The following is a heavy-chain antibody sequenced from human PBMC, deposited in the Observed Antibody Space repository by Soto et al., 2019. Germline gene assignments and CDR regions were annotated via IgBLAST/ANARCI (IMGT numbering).Heavy chain of an antibody. V-gene: IGHV3-23*01. J-gene: IGHJ4*02. Sequence: GGSLRLSCAASGFTFNNYAMNWVRQAPGKGLEWVATISGTGGSTYYADSVKGRFTISRDNSKNTLYLQMNSLRVEDTAVYYCAKDRLGGNFDYWGQGTQVTV. CDR1: GFTFNNYA. CDR2: ISGTGGST. CDR3: AKDRLGGNFDY.